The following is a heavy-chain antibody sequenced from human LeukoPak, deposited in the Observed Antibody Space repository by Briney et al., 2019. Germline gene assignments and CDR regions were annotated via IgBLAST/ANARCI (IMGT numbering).Heavy chain of an antibody. CDR3: ARDPSVRGVIVGVLDV. J-gene: IGHJ6*02. CDR1: GYTFTSYY. V-gene: IGHV1-46*01. Sequence: ASVKVSCKASGYTFTSYYMHWVRQAPGQGLEWMGIINPNGGSTSYAQKFQGRVTMTRDTSTSTVYMELSSLRSEDTAVYYCARDPSVRGVIVGVLDVWGQGTTVTVSS. D-gene: IGHD3-10*01. CDR2: INPNGGST.